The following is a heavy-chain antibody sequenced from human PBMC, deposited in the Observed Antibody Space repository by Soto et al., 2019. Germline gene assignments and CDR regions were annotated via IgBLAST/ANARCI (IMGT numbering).Heavy chain of an antibody. J-gene: IGHJ4*02. Sequence: VPLVQSGAEVKKPGSSVKVSCKASGGTFSSYAISWVRQAPGQGLEWMGGIIPIFGTANYAQKFQGRVTITADEXTXXAYMELSSLRSEDTAVYYCARDYYYDSSGYTGFDYWGQGTLVTVSS. V-gene: IGHV1-69*12. D-gene: IGHD3-22*01. CDR2: IIPIFGTA. CDR1: GGTFSSYA. CDR3: ARDYYYDSSGYTGFDY.